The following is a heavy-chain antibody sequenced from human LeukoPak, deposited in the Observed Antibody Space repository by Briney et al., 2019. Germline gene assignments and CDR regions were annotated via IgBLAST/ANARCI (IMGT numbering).Heavy chain of an antibody. J-gene: IGHJ6*02. CDR3: ARGERGLWSLYGMDV. D-gene: IGHD5-18*01. Sequence: SETLSLTCAVYGGSFSGYYWSWIRQPPGNGLEGIGEINHSGSTNYNPSLKSRVTISIDTSKNQFSLRLSSVTAADTAVYYCARGERGLWSLYGMDVWGQGTTVTVSS. CDR2: INHSGST. CDR1: GGSFSGYY. V-gene: IGHV4-34*01.